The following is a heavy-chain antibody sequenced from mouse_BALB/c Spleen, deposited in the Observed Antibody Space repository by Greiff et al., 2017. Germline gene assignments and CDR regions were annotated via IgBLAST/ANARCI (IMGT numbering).Heavy chain of an antibody. CDR1: GYSITSGYY. CDR3: ARDRPIYYDYDGAYAMDY. CDR2: ISYDGSN. Sequence: EVKLQESGPGLVKPSQSLSLTCSVTGYSITSGYYWNWIRQFPGNKLEWMGYISYDGSNNYNPSLKNRISITRDTSKNQFFLKLNSVTTEDTATYYCARDRPIYYDYDGAYAMDYWGQGTSVTVSS. V-gene: IGHV3-6*02. J-gene: IGHJ4*01. D-gene: IGHD2-4*01.